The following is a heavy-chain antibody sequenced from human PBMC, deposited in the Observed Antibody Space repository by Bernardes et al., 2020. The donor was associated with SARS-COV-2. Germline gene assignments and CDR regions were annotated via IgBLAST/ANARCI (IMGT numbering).Heavy chain of an antibody. J-gene: IGHJ2*01. Sequence: GESLKISCKGSGYSFTSYWIGWVRQMPGKGLEWMGIIYPGDSDTRYSPSFQGQVTISADKSISTAYLQWSSLKASDTAMYYCARPLQGLLPEGVWYFDLWGRGTLVTVSS. V-gene: IGHV5-51*01. D-gene: IGHD3-22*01. CDR3: ARPLQGLLPEGVWYFDL. CDR2: IYPGDSDT. CDR1: GYSFTSYW.